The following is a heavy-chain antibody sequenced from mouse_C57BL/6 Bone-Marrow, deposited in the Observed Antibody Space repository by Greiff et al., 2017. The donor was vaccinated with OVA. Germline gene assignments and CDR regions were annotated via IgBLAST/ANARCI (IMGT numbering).Heavy chain of an antibody. V-gene: IGHV5-4*01. D-gene: IGHD1-1*01. CDR1: GFTFSGYA. CDR2: ISDGGSYT. Sequence: EVQRVESGGGLVKPGGSLKLSCAASGFTFSGYAMSWVRQTPEKRLEWVATISDGGSYTYYPDNVKGRFTISRDNAKNNLYLQMSHLKSEDTAMYYCARDEGYYGSSYDYWGQGTTLTVSS. CDR3: ARDEGYYGSSYDY. J-gene: IGHJ2*01.